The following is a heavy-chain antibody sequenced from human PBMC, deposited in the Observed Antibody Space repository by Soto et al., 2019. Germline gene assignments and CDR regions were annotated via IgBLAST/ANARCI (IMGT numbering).Heavy chain of an antibody. D-gene: IGHD3-3*01. V-gene: IGHV1-46*03. CDR1: GYTFTSYY. CDR2: INPSGGST. Sequence: SSLKVSCKASGYTFTSYYMHWVRQAPGQGLEWMGIINPSGGSTSYAQKFQGRVTMTRDTSTSTVYMELSSLRSEDTAVYYCASFPGDTIFEVVIKGGSDDDYWGQGTLDIVS. CDR3: ASFPGDTIFEVVIKGGSDDDY. J-gene: IGHJ4*02.